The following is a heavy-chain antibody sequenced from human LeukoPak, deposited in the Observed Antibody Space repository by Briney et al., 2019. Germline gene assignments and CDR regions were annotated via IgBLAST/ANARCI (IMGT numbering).Heavy chain of an antibody. J-gene: IGHJ6*03. CDR2: IYYSGST. CDR1: GDSISTSSYY. Sequence: TPSETLSLTCSVSGDSISTSSYYWGWIRQPPGKGLEWIGTIYYSGSTYYNPSLTSRVTISVDTSKNQFSLKLSPVTAADTAVYYCARHKDYYYSYMDVWGKGTTVTISS. V-gene: IGHV4-39*01. CDR3: ARHKDYYYSYMDV.